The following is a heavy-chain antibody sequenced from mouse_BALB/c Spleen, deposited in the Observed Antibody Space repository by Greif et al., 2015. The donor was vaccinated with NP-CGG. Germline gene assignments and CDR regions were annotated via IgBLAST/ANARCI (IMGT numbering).Heavy chain of an antibody. D-gene: IGHD2-2*01. V-gene: IGHV1-63*01. CDR2: IYPGSGNT. Sequence: VQLQQSGAELVRPGTSVKISCKASGYAFTNYWLGWVKQRPGHGLEWIGDIYPGSGNTYYNEKFKGKATLTADKSSSTAYMQLSSLTSEDSAVYFCARGGYERGYYFDYWGQGTTLTVSS. CDR1: GYAFTNYW. J-gene: IGHJ2*01. CDR3: ARGGYERGYYFDY.